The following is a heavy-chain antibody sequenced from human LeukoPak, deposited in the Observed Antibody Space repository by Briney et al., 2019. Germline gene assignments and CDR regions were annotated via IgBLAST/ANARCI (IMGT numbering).Heavy chain of an antibody. CDR3: AREGILLGPMDV. CDR1: GFTFSSYE. Sequence: GGSLRLSCAASGFTFSSYEMNWVRQAPGKGLEWVSYISSSGSTIYYADSVKGRFTISRDNAKNSLYLQMNSLRAEDTAVYYCAREGILLGPMDVWGKGTTVTVSS. V-gene: IGHV3-48*03. D-gene: IGHD2-15*01. CDR2: ISSSGSTI. J-gene: IGHJ6*04.